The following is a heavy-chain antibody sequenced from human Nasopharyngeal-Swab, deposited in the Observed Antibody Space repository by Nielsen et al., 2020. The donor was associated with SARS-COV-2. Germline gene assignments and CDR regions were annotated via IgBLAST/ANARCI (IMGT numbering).Heavy chain of an antibody. CDR2: ISSSSTYI. V-gene: IGHV3-21*01. D-gene: IGHD3-22*01. Sequence: GGSLRLSCAASGFIFSNYSMIWVRQAPGKGLEWVSAISSSSTYIYYADSVKGRFTISSDNAENSLYLHMNSLRADDSAVYYCARRYYYDSSDYYPLDYWGQGTLVTVSS. CDR3: ARRYYYDSSDYYPLDY. CDR1: GFIFSNYS. J-gene: IGHJ4*02.